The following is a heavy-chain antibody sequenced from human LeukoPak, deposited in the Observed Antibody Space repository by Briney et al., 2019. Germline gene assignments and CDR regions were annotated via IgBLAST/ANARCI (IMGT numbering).Heavy chain of an antibody. Sequence: TSETLSLTCTVSGGSIRSNSYYWRWIRQPPGKGLEWIGNIYFSENTYYNPSLKTRVTISVDTSKNQFSLKLSSVTAADTAVYYCATGSSRYYYYMDVCGKGTTVTVSS. J-gene: IGHJ6*03. CDR2: IYFSENT. CDR1: GGSIRSNSYY. D-gene: IGHD3-10*01. V-gene: IGHV4-39*01. CDR3: ATGSSRYYYYMDV.